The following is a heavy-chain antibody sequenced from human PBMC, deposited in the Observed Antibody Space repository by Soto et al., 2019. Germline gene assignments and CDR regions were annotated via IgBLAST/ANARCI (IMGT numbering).Heavy chain of an antibody. V-gene: IGHV3-48*02. CDR3: ARVVETAMMYYFDY. J-gene: IGHJ4*02. CDR2: ISSGSSSI. Sequence: ISSGSSSIYYADSVKGRFTISRDNAKNSLYLQMNSLRDEDTTVYYCARVVETAMMYYFDYWGQGTPVTVSS. D-gene: IGHD5-18*01.